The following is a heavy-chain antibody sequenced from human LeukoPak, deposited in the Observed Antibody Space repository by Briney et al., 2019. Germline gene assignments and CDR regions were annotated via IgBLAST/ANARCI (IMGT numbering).Heavy chain of an antibody. V-gene: IGHV4-59*01. CDR2: VYYRGSA. CDR3: AGGRVWLAFDS. CDR1: GGSISNYY. D-gene: IGHD5-18*01. Sequence: SETLSLTCTVSGGSISNYYWTSIRQPPGKGLEWIAYVYYRGSANYNPSLKSRVSISVDTSKNQFSLKLSSVIAADTAVYYCAGGRVWLAFDSWGQGTVLTVSS. J-gene: IGHJ4*02.